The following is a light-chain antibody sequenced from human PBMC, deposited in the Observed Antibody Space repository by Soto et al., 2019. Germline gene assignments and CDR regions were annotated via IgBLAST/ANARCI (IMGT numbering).Light chain of an antibody. CDR3: QQLWTYPLT. Sequence: DTQLTQSPSFLSASVGDIVTITCRASQDVSRSLGWYQQKPGKAPKLLISAASTLHSGVPSRFSGSGSGTDFTLTISSLQPEDFATYYCQQLWTYPLTFGGGTKVEI. CDR1: QDVSRS. CDR2: AAS. V-gene: IGKV1-9*01. J-gene: IGKJ4*01.